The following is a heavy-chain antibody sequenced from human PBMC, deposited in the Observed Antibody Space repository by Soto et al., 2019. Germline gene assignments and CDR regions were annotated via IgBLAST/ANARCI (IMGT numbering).Heavy chain of an antibody. V-gene: IGHV3-15*01. Sequence: EVQLVESGGGLVKPGGSLGLSCEASGSTFSKSWMTWVRQAPGKGLEWVGSIKSKTDGGTKDYAAPGKGRFTRSRADSTHTLQLQMTSLNTADPAVYYCDTDVDDGDYLRWGQGTLVTVSS. D-gene: IGHD4-17*01. CDR2: IKSKTDGGTK. CDR3: DTDVDDGDYLR. J-gene: IGHJ4*02. CDR1: GSTFSKSW.